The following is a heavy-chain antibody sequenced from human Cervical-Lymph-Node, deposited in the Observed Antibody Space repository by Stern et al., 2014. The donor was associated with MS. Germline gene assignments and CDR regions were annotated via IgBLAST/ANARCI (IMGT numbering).Heavy chain of an antibody. CDR2: FDPEHGET. CDR3: ATHRGRVTYYYGMDV. CDR1: GYTLTEIS. J-gene: IGHJ6*02. D-gene: IGHD2-21*02. V-gene: IGHV1-24*01. Sequence: QVQLLHSGAELKKPAASVKVSCNVSGYTLTEISMDWGRLAPGKGLEWMGGFDPEHGETRYAQKFQGRVTMAEDRSTDTAYMELSSLRSEDTAVYYCATHRGRVTYYYGMDVWGQGTTVTVSS.